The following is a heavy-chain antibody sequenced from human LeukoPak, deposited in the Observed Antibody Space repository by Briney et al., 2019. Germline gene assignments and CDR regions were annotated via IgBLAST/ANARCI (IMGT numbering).Heavy chain of an antibody. J-gene: IGHJ5*02. CDR3: ARGLRLGELSTNL. V-gene: IGHV4-38-2*01. CDR2: IYHSGST. D-gene: IGHD3-16*02. Sequence: PSETLSLTCAVSGYSISSGYYWGWIRQPPGKGLEWIGSIYHSGSTYYNPSLKSRVTISVDTSKNQFSLKLSSVTAADTAVYYCARGLRLGELSTNLWGQGTLVTVSS. CDR1: GYSISSGYY.